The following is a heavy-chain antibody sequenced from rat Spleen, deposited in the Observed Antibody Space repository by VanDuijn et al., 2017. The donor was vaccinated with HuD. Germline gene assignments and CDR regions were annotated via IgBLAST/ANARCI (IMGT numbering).Heavy chain of an antibody. V-gene: IGHV2-43*01. J-gene: IGHJ4*01. Sequence: QVQLKESGPGLVQPSQTLSLTCTVSGFSLTNFHVTWVRQPPGKGLEWVGVIWAGGSTAYNSLLKSRLSISRDTSKSQVFLEMNSLQTEDTAIYFCTRDRLMDAWGQGASVTVSS. CDR1: GFSLTNFH. CDR2: IWAGGST. CDR3: TRDRLMDA.